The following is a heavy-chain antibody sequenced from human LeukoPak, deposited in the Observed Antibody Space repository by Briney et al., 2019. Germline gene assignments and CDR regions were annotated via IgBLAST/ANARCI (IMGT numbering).Heavy chain of an antibody. CDR3: ARDFTVVRGVIIRPYFFDH. D-gene: IGHD3-10*01. CDR1: GFTFNTYW. Sequence: PGGSLRLSCAASGFTFNTYWMSWVRQAPGKGLEWVANIRQDGSEKYYVDSVKGRFTISRDNAKNSLYLQMNSLRADDTAVYYCARDFTVVRGVIIRPYFFDHWGQGTPVTVSA. J-gene: IGHJ4*02. V-gene: IGHV3-7*04. CDR2: IRQDGSEK.